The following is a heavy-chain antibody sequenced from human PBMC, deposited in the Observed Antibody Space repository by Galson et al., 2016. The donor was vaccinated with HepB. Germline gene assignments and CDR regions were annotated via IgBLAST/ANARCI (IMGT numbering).Heavy chain of an antibody. Sequence: SLRLSCASSGFIFTNFAMHWVRQGPGMRLGWVSLVSVNGNGTYYADSVRGRFTTSRDNKGNTIYLHMDGLRPEDSGIYFCAKTASGDYAFFQHWGRGTLVTVS. V-gene: IGHV3-43*02. CDR2: VSVNGNGT. CDR3: AKTASGDYAFFQH. CDR1: GFIFTNFA. D-gene: IGHD4/OR15-4a*01. J-gene: IGHJ1*01.